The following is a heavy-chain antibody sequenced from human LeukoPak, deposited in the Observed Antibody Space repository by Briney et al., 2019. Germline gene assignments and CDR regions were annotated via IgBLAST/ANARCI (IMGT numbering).Heavy chain of an antibody. D-gene: IGHD2-2*01. V-gene: IGHV3-21*01. CDR2: ISSSSGYI. CDR3: ARASPLALGYCSSTSCYGFDY. J-gene: IGHJ4*02. CDR1: GFTLSSYS. Sequence: KDVGPLRLSGAASGFTLSSYSMNWVRQAPGKGLEWVSSISSSSGYIYYADSVKGRFTISRDNAKNSLYLQMNSLRAEDMAVYYCARASPLALGYCSSTSCYGFDYWGQGTLVTVSS.